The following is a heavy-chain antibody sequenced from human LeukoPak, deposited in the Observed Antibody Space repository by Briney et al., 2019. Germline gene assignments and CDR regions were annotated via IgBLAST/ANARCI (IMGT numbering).Heavy chain of an antibody. CDR1: GFTFNNYA. J-gene: IGHJ4*02. D-gene: IGHD3-22*01. CDR3: AKGDSTYYYDSSGYM. CDR2: ISGSGGST. Sequence: GGSLRLSCAASGFTFNNYAMSWVPEAPGKGLEWVLVISGSGGSTDYADSVKGRFTISRDNSKNTLYLQMNSLRAEDTAVYYCAKGDSTYYYDSSGYMWGQGTLVTVSS. V-gene: IGHV3-23*01.